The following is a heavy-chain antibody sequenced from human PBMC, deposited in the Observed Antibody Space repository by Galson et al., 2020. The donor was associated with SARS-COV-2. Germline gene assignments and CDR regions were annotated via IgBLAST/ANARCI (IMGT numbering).Heavy chain of an antibody. CDR1: GFPFSTYS. V-gene: IGHV3-21*01. Sequence: NSGGSLRLSCSASGFPFSTYSINLVRLAPGKGLEWVSSISTSSSYTYYVDSVKGRFSISRDNPRNSLYLQMNSLRAEDTAVYYGASYEGISGYKYGMLYYGMDGWGQGTTVTVSS. CDR3: ASYEGISGYKYGMLYYGMDG. CDR2: ISTSSSYT. J-gene: IGHJ6*02. D-gene: IGHD5-18*01.